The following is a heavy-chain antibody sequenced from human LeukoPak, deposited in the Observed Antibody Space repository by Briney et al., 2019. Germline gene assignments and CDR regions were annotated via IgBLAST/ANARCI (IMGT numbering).Heavy chain of an antibody. J-gene: IGHJ4*02. D-gene: IGHD3-22*01. CDR2: INPNSGGT. V-gene: IGHV1-2*02. CDR3: ARMSIGGYEYYYDSSFDY. CDR1: GYTFTSYY. Sequence: ASVKVSCKASGYTFTSYYMHWVRQAPGQGLEWMGWINPNSGGTNYAQKFQGRVTMTRDTSISTAYMELSRLRSDDTAVYYCARMSIGGYEYYYDSSFDYWGQGALVTVSS.